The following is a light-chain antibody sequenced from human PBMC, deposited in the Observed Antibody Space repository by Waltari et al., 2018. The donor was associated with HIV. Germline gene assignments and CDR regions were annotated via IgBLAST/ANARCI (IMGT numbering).Light chain of an antibody. CDR2: DAS. CDR3: QQYNNWQGT. J-gene: IGKJ2*02. V-gene: IGKV3-15*01. CDR1: QSVSSY. Sequence: ILMTQSPATLSLSPGERASLSCRASQSVSSYLAWYQQKLGQAPRLLIYDASTRATGIPVRFSGSGSGTEFTLTISSLQSEDFAVYYCQQYNNWQGTFGQGTKLEIK.